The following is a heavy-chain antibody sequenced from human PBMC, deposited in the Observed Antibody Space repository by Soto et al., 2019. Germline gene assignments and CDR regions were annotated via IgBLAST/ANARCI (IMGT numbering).Heavy chain of an antibody. CDR3: AKEGSWNYGMDV. CDR2: ISYDGSNK. D-gene: IGHD1-1*01. CDR1: GFTFSSYG. V-gene: IGHV3-30*18. J-gene: IGHJ6*02. Sequence: AGGSLRLSCAASGFTFSSYGMHWVRQAPGKGLEWVAVISYDGSNKYYADSVKGRFTISRDNSKNTLYLQMNSLRAEDTAVYYCAKEGSWNYGMDVWGQGTTVTVSS.